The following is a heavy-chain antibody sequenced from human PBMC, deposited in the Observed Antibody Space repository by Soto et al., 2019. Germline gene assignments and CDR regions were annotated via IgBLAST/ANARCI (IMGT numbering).Heavy chain of an antibody. Sequence: EVQLVESGGGLVQPGGSLRLSCAASGFTFSSYWMSWVRQAPGKGLEWVANIKQDGSEKYYVDSVKGRFTISRDNAKNSLYLQMNSLRAEDTAVYYCARWGTYYYGSWSYLYWFDPWGQGTLVTVSS. CDR1: GFTFSSYW. CDR2: IKQDGSEK. D-gene: IGHD3-10*01. V-gene: IGHV3-7*05. J-gene: IGHJ5*02. CDR3: ARWGTYYYGSWSYLYWFDP.